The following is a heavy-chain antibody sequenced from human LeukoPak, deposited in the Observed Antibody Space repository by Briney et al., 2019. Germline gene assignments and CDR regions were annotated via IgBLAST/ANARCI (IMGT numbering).Heavy chain of an antibody. CDR2: INAGNGNT. CDR3: ARATTYCTNGVCTLDY. J-gene: IGHJ4*02. V-gene: IGHV1-3*03. D-gene: IGHD2-8*01. Sequence: ASVKVSCKASGYTFTSYAMHWVRQAPGQRLEWMGWINAGNGNTKYSQEFQGRVTITRDTSASTAYMELSSLRSEDMAVYYCARATTYCTNGVCTLDYWGQGTLVTVSS. CDR1: GYTFTSYA.